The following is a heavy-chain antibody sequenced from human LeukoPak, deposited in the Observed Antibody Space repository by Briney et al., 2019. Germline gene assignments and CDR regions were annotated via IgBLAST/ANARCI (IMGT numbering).Heavy chain of an antibody. CDR1: GFTFSSYSM. Sequence: GSLRLSCAASGFTFSSYSMNWVRQPPGKGLEWIGEIYHSGSTNYNPSLKSRVTISVDKSKNQFSLKLSSVTAADTAVYYCARGEVGANDYWGQGTLVTVPS. V-gene: IGHV4-4*02. D-gene: IGHD1-26*01. CDR2: IYHSGST. J-gene: IGHJ4*02. CDR3: ARGEVGANDY.